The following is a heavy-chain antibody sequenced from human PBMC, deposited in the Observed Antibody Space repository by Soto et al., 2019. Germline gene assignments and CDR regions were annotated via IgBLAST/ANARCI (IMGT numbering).Heavy chain of an antibody. V-gene: IGHV1-69*01. D-gene: IGHD2-2*01. CDR2: IIPISGTA. CDR1: GSSFSSYA. Sequence: QVQLVQSGAEVKKPGSSVKVSCKASGSSFSSYAISWVRQAPGQGLEWMGGIIPISGTANYAQKFQGRVTIAADESTSTAYMEMSSLRSEDTAVYYCGGSQGSSTSLEIYYYYYYGMDVWGQGTTVTVSS. J-gene: IGHJ6*02. CDR3: GGSQGSSTSLEIYYYYYYGMDV.